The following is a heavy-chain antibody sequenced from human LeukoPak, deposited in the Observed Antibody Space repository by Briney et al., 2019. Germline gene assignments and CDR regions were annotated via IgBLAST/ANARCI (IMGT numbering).Heavy chain of an antibody. CDR3: ARAEDSDSSGAGY. Sequence: PGGSLRLSCAASGFTFSSYSMNWVRQAPGKGLEWVSYISSSSSTIYYADSVKGRFTISRDNSKNTLYLQMNSLRAEDTAVYYCARAEDSDSSGAGYWGQGTLVTVSP. CDR1: GFTFSSYS. V-gene: IGHV3-48*01. CDR2: ISSSSSTI. D-gene: IGHD6-19*01. J-gene: IGHJ4*02.